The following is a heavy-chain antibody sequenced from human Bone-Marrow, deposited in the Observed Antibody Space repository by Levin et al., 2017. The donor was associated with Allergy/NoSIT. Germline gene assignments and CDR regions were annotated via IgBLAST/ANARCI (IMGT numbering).Heavy chain of an antibody. D-gene: IGHD6-19*01. Sequence: PSETLSLTCTVSGGSVSSGSYYWSWIRQPPGKGLEWIGYIYYSGSTNYNPSLKSRVTISVDTSKNQFSLKLSSVTAADTAVYYCARAGQWLVIKENWFDPWGQGTLVTVSS. J-gene: IGHJ5*02. CDR3: ARAGQWLVIKENWFDP. V-gene: IGHV4-61*01. CDR1: GGSVSSGSYY. CDR2: IYYSGST.